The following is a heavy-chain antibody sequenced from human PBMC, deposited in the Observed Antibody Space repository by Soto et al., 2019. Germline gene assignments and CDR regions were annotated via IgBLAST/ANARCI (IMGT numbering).Heavy chain of an antibody. J-gene: IGHJ4*02. CDR1: GGSFSGYY. D-gene: IGHD5-12*01. V-gene: IGHV4-34*01. CDR3: ASRVATMYYFDY. CDR2: INHSGST. Sequence: QVQLQQWGAGLLKPSETLSLTCAVYGGSFSGYYWSWIRQPPGKGLEWIGEINHSGSTNYNPSLKSRVTISVGTSKNQFSLKLSSVTAADTAVYYCASRVATMYYFDYWGQGTLVTVSS.